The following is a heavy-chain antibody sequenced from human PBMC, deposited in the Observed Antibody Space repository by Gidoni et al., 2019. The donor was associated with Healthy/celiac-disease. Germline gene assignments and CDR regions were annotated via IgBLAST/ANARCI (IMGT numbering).Heavy chain of an antibody. CDR1: GGSISSRSYY. V-gene: IGHV4-39*01. CDR3: AGRYCSGGSCYSRPPYNWFDP. CDR2: IYYSGST. D-gene: IGHD2-15*01. J-gene: IGHJ5*02. Sequence: QLQLQESGPGLVKPSETLSLTCTVSGGSISSRSYYWVWIRQPPGKGLEWIGSIYYSGSTYYNPSLKSRVTISVDTSKNQFSLKLSSVTAADTAVYYCAGRYCSGGSCYSRPPYNWFDPWGQGTLVTVSS.